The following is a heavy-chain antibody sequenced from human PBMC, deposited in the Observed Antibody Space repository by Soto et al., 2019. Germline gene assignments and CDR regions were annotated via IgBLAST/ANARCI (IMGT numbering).Heavy chain of an antibody. D-gene: IGHD3-10*01. V-gene: IGHV3-9*01. Sequence: PGGSLRLSCAASGFTFSSYAMSWVRQAPGKGLEWVSGISWNSGSIGYADSVKGRFTISRDNAKNSLYLQMNSLRAEDTALYYCAKGMYYGSGSSINFDYWGQGTLVTVSS. CDR1: GFTFSSYA. J-gene: IGHJ4*02. CDR2: ISWNSGSI. CDR3: AKGMYYGSGSSINFDY.